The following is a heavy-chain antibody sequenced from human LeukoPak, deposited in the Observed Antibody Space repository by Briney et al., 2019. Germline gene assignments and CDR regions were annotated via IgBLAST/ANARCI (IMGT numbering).Heavy chain of an antibody. J-gene: IGHJ4*02. D-gene: IGHD3-10*01. CDR1: GFTFSSYS. Sequence: GGCLRLSCAASGFTFSSYSVNWVRQAPGKGLEWISYISSNNSTIYYADSVKGRFTISRDNAKNSLYLQMNSLRAEDTAVYYCARASGSGRLPEDYWGQGTLVTVSS. V-gene: IGHV3-48*04. CDR3: ARASGSGRLPEDY. CDR2: ISSNNSTI.